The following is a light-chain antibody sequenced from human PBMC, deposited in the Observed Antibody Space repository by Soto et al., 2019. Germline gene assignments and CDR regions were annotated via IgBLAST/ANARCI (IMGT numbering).Light chain of an antibody. CDR1: QSVADSY. J-gene: IGKJ1*01. Sequence: EVVLTQSPGTLSLSPGERATLSCRASQSVADSYLAWYQQKPGRAPRLLFYAATRRATGIPDRFSGSGSGTDFTLTISTLEPDDFAVYYCQHYGYPQWTFGPGTKLEIK. CDR2: AAT. CDR3: QHYGYPQWT. V-gene: IGKV3-20*01.